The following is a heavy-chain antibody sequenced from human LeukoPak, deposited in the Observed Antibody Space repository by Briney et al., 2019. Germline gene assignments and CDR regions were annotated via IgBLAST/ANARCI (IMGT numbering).Heavy chain of an antibody. CDR3: AREYGDNSAAHFDS. Sequence: GSVKVSCKASGYTFTGYYIYWVRQAPGQGLECMGWINANTSVTNYAQKFWGRVTMTRDTSVSTAYMELSRLTSDDTAVYFCAREYGDNSAAHFDSWGKGTLVTVSS. V-gene: IGHV1-2*02. CDR2: INANTSVT. J-gene: IGHJ4*02. CDR1: GYTFTGYY. D-gene: IGHD4/OR15-4a*01.